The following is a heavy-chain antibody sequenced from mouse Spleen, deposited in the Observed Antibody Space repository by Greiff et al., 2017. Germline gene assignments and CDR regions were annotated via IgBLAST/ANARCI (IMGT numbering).Heavy chain of an antibody. J-gene: IGHJ4*01. CDR3: ASGNYDAMDY. D-gene: IGHD2-1*01. CDR1: GYTFTSYD. V-gene: IGHV1-85*01. CDR2: IYPRDGST. Sequence: VKLQESGPELVKPGASVKLSCKASGYTFTSYDINXVKQRPGQGLEWIGWIYPRDGSTKYNEKFKGKATLTVDTSSSTAYMELHSLTSEDSAVYFCASGNYDAMDYWGQGTSVTVSS.